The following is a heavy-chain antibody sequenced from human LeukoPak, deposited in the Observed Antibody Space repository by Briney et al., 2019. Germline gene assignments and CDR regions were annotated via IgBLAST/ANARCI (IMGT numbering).Heavy chain of an antibody. CDR2: IYYSGST. CDR1: GGSISSSSYY. V-gene: IGHV4-39*07. J-gene: IGHJ4*02. D-gene: IGHD3-22*01. Sequence: SETLSLTCTVSGGSISSSSYYWGWIRQPPGKGLEWIGSIYYSGSTYYNPSLKSRVTISVDTSKNQFSLKLSSVTAADTAVYYCARDPASYYYDSSGYYWGQGTLVTVSS. CDR3: ARDPASYYYDSSGYY.